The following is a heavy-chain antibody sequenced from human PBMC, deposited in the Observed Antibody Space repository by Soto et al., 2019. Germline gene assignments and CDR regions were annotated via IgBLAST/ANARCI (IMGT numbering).Heavy chain of an antibody. CDR1: GFTFSSYA. D-gene: IGHD2-2*01. CDR3: AKCPDIVVVPAAIGFDY. Sequence: GGSLRLSCAASGFTFSSYAMSWVRQAPGKGLEWVSAISGSGGSTYYADSVKGRFTISRDNSKNTLYLQMNSLRAEDTAVYYCAKCPDIVVVPAAIGFDYWGQGTLVTVSS. CDR2: ISGSGGST. V-gene: IGHV3-23*01. J-gene: IGHJ4*02.